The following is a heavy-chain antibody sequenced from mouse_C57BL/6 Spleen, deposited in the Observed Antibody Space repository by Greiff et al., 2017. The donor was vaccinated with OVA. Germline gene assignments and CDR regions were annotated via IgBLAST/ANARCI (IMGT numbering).Heavy chain of an antibody. D-gene: IGHD1-1*01. CDR1: GFTFSSYA. Sequence: EVHLVESGGGLVKPGGSLKLSCAASGFTFSSYAMSWVRQTPEKRLEWVATISDGGSYTYYPDNVKGRFTISRDNAKNNLYLQMSHLKSEDTAMYYCARGIYYYGSSPWYFDVWGTGTTVTVSS. CDR2: ISDGGSYT. J-gene: IGHJ1*03. CDR3: ARGIYYYGSSPWYFDV. V-gene: IGHV5-4*01.